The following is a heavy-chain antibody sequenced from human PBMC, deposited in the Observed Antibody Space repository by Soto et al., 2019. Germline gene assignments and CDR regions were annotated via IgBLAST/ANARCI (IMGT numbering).Heavy chain of an antibody. CDR2: IIPIFGTA. D-gene: IGHD2-2*01. CDR3: ARCSSTSCHQAFDI. V-gene: IGHV1-69*06. J-gene: IGHJ3*02. Sequence: ASVKVSCKASGGTFSSYAISWVRQAPGQGLEWMGGIIPIFGTANYAQKFQGRVTITADKSTSTAYMELSSLRSEDTAVYYCARCSSTSCHQAFDIWGQGTMVTVSS. CDR1: GGTFSSYA.